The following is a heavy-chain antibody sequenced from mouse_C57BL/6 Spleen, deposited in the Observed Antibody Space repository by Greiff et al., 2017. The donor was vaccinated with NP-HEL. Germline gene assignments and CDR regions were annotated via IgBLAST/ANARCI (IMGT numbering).Heavy chain of an antibody. CDR2: IDPSDSET. V-gene: IGHV1-52*01. CDR1: GYIFTSYW. D-gene: IGHD2-2*01. Sequence: VQLQQPGAELVRPGSSVKLSCKASGYIFTSYWMHWVKQRPIQGLEWIGNIDPSDSETHYNQKFKGKATLTVDKSSSTAYMQLSSLTSEDSAVYYCAMGMVTSHLFAYWGQGTLVTVSA. J-gene: IGHJ3*01. CDR3: AMGMVTSHLFAY.